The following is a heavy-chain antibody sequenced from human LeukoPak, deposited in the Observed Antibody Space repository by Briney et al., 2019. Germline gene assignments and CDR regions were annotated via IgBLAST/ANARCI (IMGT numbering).Heavy chain of an antibody. CDR1: GYSLTNYY. Sequence: ASVKVSCKAFGYSLTNYYVHWVRQAPGQGLEWMGEINPSGGSTSYAQKFQGRITVTRDTYTNTVYMDLSSLSSEDTATYYCARGAPTTRIGAGRFDYWGQGSMPTVAS. D-gene: IGHD5-12*01. J-gene: IGHJ4*02. V-gene: IGHV1-46*01. CDR2: INPSGGST. CDR3: ARGAPTTRIGAGRFDY.